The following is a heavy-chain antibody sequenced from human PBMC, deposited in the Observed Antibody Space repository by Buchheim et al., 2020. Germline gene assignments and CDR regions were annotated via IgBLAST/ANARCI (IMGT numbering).Heavy chain of an antibody. D-gene: IGHD6-6*01. CDR2: ISYDGSNK. J-gene: IGHJ6*02. CDR1: GFTFSSYG. Sequence: QVQLVESGGGVVQPGRSLRLSCAASGFTFSSYGMHWVRQAPGKGLEWVAVISYDGSNKYYADSVKGRFTISRANSKNTLYLQMNSLRAEDTAVYYCAKNILAWGYYYSSSAERTGGMDVWGQGTT. V-gene: IGHV3-30*18. CDR3: AKNILAWGYYYSSSAERTGGMDV.